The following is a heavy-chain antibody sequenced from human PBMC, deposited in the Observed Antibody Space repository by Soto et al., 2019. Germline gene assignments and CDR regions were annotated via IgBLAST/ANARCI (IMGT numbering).Heavy chain of an antibody. D-gene: IGHD6-19*01. CDR3: ARGWDANS. V-gene: IGHV4-61*01. J-gene: IGHJ4*02. Sequence: QVLMHESGPGLVKPSETLSLTCTVSGASVSSGNQYWSWIRQPPGKRLEWIGFIYNSVITNYSPSLKGRVSRSADTSRNQFSLKMSSVTAADPAVYYCARGWDANSWGQGALVTVSS. CDR2: IYNSVIT. CDR1: GASVSSGNQY.